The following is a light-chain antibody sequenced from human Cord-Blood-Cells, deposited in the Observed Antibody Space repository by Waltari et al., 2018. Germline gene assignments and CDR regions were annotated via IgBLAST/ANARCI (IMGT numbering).Light chain of an antibody. Sequence: SSELTQDPAVSVALGQTVRITCQGDSLRSYYASWYQQKPGQAPVIVIYGKNNRPAGIPDQFSCSSSGNTASLTITGAQAEDEADYDCNSRDSSGNHVVFGGGTKLTVL. CDR2: GKN. V-gene: IGLV3-19*01. J-gene: IGLJ2*01. CDR1: SLRSYY. CDR3: NSRDSSGNHVV.